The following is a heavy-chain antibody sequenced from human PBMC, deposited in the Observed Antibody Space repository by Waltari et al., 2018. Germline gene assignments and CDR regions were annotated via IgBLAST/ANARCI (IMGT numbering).Heavy chain of an antibody. CDR1: GYRFNNYW. Sequence: EVQLVQSGAEVKKPGESLTISCQGSGYRFNNYWIAWVRQMPGQGLEWMGIIYPGASNTSYSPSFQGQVTISADKSTTTAYLQWSSLKASDTAMYYCARLAGGYFVGPFYYFDYWGQGTLVSVSS. J-gene: IGHJ4*02. CDR2: IYPGASNT. V-gene: IGHV5-51*01. D-gene: IGHD2-21*02. CDR3: ARLAGGYFVGPFYYFDY.